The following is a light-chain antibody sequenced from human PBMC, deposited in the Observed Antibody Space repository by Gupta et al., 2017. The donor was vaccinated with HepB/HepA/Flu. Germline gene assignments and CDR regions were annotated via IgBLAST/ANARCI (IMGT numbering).Light chain of an antibody. CDR1: QNILKF. J-gene: IGKJ4*01. Sequence: EILLTQSPATLSLSPGEGATLSCRASQNILKFLAWYQQKPGHAPRLLIYDASTRATGIPARFSGSGSGTEFTLTISSREPDDFAVYYCQHRSQWSITFGRGTKVDIK. V-gene: IGKV3-11*01. CDR3: QHRSQWSIT. CDR2: DAS.